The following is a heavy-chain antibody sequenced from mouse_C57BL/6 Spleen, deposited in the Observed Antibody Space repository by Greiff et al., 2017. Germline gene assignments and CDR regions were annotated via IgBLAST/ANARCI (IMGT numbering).Heavy chain of an antibody. CDR2: IDPSDSYT. CDR1: GYTFTSYW. CDR3: ARWAYGSPLCAMDY. D-gene: IGHD1-1*01. J-gene: IGHJ4*01. Sequence: VQLQQPGAELVKPGASVKLSCKASGYTFTSYWMQWVKQRPGQGLEWIGEIDPSDSYTNYNQKFKGKATLTVDTSSSTAYMQLSSLTSEDSAVYYCARWAYGSPLCAMDYWGQGTSVTVSS. V-gene: IGHV1-50*01.